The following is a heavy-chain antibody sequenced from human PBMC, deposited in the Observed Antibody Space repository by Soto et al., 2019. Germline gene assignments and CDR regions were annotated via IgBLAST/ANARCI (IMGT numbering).Heavy chain of an antibody. D-gene: IGHD3-3*01. Sequence: QERLVQSGAEVRKPGSSVKVSCKVTGGTSTRYAINWVRQAPGQRLEWMGGIVPMFGTSKYAQKFQGRVTITADTSTNIAYMELRSLRSEDTAVYYCNRGSEYDFWIGYLWGQGTLVSVSS. CDR2: IVPMFGTS. CDR3: NRGSEYDFWIGYL. CDR1: GGTSTRYA. V-gene: IGHV1-69*06. J-gene: IGHJ4*02.